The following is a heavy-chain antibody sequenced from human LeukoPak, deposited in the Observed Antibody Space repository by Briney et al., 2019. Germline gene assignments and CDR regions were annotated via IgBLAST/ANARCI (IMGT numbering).Heavy chain of an antibody. CDR3: AREFQGPLCNYMDV. J-gene: IGHJ6*03. CDR2: IWYDGSNK. Sequence: GGSLRLSCAASGFTFSSYGMHWVRQAPGKGLEWVAVIWYDGSNKYYADSVKGRFTISRDNSKNTLYLQMNSLRAEDTAVYYCAREFQGPLCNYMDVWGKGTTVTVSS. D-gene: IGHD2-2*01. CDR1: GFTFSSYG. V-gene: IGHV3-33*01.